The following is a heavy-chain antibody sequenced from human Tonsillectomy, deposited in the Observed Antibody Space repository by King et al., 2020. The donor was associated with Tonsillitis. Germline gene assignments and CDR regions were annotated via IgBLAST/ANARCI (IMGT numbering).Heavy chain of an antibody. CDR3: ARGDLGPNTSGKNTWFDP. CDR1: GFTFSNYA. J-gene: IGHJ5*02. V-gene: IGHV3-30*01. D-gene: IGHD6-19*01. Sequence: VQLVESGGGVVQPGRSLRLSCAASGFTFSNYAMHWVRQAPGKGLEWVAVISYDGSNRYFAASVKGRFTISRDISKNTLYLQMNSLRTEDTAVYYCARGDLGPNTSGKNTWFDPWGQGNLVTVSP. CDR2: ISYDGSNR.